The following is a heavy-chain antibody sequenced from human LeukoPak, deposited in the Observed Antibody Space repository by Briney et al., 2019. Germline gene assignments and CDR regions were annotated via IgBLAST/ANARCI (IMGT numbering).Heavy chain of an antibody. CDR2: IWYDGSNK. V-gene: IGHV3-33*08. D-gene: IGHD6-13*01. Sequence: GRSLRLSCAASGFTFSSYGMHWVRQAPGKGLEWVAVIWYDGSNKYYADSVKGRFTISRDNSKNTLYLQMNSLRAEDTAVYYCARDVAAADNLLDYWGQGTLVTVSS. J-gene: IGHJ4*02. CDR1: GFTFSSYG. CDR3: ARDVAAADNLLDY.